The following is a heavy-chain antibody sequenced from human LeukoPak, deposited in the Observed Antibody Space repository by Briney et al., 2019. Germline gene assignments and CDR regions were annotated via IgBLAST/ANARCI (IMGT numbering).Heavy chain of an antibody. J-gene: IGHJ4*02. CDR3: AKDRSDNNTWYAGSH. CDR1: GFTFSTYA. CDR2: ISGSGDTT. V-gene: IGHV3-23*01. D-gene: IGHD2-8*01. Sequence: GGSLRLSCAASGFTFSTYAMSWVRQAPGKGLEWVSGISGSGDTTNYADSVRSRFTISRDNSKNTLYLQMNSLRAEDTAVYYCAKDRSDNNTWYAGSHWGQGTVVTVSS.